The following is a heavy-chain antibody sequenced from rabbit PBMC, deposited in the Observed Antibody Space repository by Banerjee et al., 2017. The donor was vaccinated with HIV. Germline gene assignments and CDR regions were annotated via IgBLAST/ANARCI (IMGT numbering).Heavy chain of an antibody. J-gene: IGHJ6*01. V-gene: IGHV1S40*01. Sequence: QSLEESGGGLVKPGASLTLTCKASGLDFSGDSYDSYMCWVRQAPGKGLEWIACIDTGSSGFTYFATWAKGRFACSKTSSTTVTLQMTRLTAADTATYFCARDAGSSFSTYGMDLWGQGTLVTIS. D-gene: IGHD8-1*01. CDR2: IDTGSSGFT. CDR1: GLDFSGDSY. CDR3: ARDAGSSFSTYGMDL.